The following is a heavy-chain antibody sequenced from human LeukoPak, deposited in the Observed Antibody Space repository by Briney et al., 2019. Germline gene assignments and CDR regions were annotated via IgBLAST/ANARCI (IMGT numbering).Heavy chain of an antibody. CDR2: IYSDNT. J-gene: IGHJ4*02. CDR1: GFTVSTNS. V-gene: IGHV3-53*01. Sequence: GGSLRLSCTVSGFTVSTNSMSWVRQAPGKGLEWVSFIYSDNTHYSDSVKGRFTISRDNAKNTLYLQMNSLRAEDTAVYYCAREAGAASEYYFDYWGQGTLVTVSS. CDR3: AREAGAASEYYFDY. D-gene: IGHD1-26*01.